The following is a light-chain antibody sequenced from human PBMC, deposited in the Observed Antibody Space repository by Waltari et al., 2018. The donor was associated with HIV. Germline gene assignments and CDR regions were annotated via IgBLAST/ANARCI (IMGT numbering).Light chain of an antibody. V-gene: IGLV1-47*01. J-gene: IGLJ3*02. CDR1: SSNIGSNY. CDR2: RSK. Sequence: QSVLTQPPSASGTPGQRVAISCSGSSSNIGSNYVYWYQQLPGTAPKVLIYRSKRRHSGVPDRFSGSKSVTSASLAISALRSEDEADYYCATWDDSLSGPVFGGGTKLTVL. CDR3: ATWDDSLSGPV.